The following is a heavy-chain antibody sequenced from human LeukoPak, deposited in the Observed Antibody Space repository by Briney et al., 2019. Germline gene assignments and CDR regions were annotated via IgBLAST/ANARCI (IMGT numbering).Heavy chain of an antibody. CDR1: GYIFTDYH. Sequence: ASVKVTCKTSGYIFTDYHLHWERQAPGQGLEWMGMINSNSGDTNYAQKFHGRVTMTSDTYISTASMDLSRLTYDDTAVYYCARDSSGSLLWGQGPLVRVS. J-gene: IGHJ4*02. CDR3: ARDSSGSLL. D-gene: IGHD6-19*01. V-gene: IGHV1-2*02. CDR2: INSNSGDT.